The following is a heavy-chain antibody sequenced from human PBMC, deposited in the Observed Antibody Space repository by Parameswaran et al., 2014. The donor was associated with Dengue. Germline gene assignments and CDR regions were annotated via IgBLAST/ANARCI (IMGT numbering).Heavy chain of an antibody. CDR3: AREYYDFWSGYGSGGPYYYYGMDV. Sequence: WVRQAPGQGLEWMGRIIPILGIANYAQKFQGRVTITADKSTSTAYMELSSLRSEDTAVYYCAREYYDFWSGYGSGGPYYYYGMDVWAKDHGHRLL. J-gene: IGHJ6*04. D-gene: IGHD3-3*01. V-gene: IGHV1-69*04. CDR2: IIPILGIA.